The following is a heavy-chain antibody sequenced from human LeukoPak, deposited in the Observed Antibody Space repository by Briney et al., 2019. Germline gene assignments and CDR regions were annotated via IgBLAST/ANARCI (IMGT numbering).Heavy chain of an antibody. D-gene: IGHD1-1*01. CDR2: INSDGSST. CDR3: ARETGKRGMDV. V-gene: IGHV3-74*01. CDR1: GFTFSSYW. Sequence: PGGSLRLSCAASGFTFSSYWMHWVRQAPGKGLVWVSRINSDGSSTSYADSVKGRFTISRDNAKNTLYLQMNSLRAEDTAEYYCARETGKRGMDVWGQGTTVTVSS. J-gene: IGHJ6*02.